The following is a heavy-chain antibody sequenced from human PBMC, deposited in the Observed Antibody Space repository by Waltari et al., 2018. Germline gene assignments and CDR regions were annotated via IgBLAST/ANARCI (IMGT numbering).Heavy chain of an antibody. Sequence: QVQLVESGGGVVQPGRSLRLSCAASGFTFSSYAMHWVRQAPGKGLGWVAVRAYDGSNKYYADSVKGRFTISRDNSKNTLYLQMNSLRAEDTAVYYCASSSSRYGAFGYWGQGTLVTVSS. V-gene: IGHV3-30-3*01. CDR1: GFTFSSYA. CDR3: ASSSSRYGAFGY. D-gene: IGHD3-16*01. CDR2: RAYDGSNK. J-gene: IGHJ4*02.